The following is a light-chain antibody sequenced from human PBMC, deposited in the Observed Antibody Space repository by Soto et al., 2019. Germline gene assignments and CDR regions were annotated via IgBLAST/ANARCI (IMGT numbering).Light chain of an antibody. V-gene: IGKV3-20*01. CDR2: GTG. CDR1: QSVSSSY. CDR3: QQYSSTPHN. Sequence: EIVLTQSPGTLSLSPGQRATLSCRASQSVSSSYLAWYQHKCGQAPRLLMFGTGSRATGIPDRFRGTGSGTDFTLIVNKLEPEDFEVYYCQQYSSTPHNFGKGTKVDI. J-gene: IGKJ2*01.